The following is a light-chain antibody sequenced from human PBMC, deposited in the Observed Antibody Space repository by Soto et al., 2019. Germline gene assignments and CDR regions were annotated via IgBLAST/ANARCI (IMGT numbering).Light chain of an antibody. CDR3: QQYNNWPPLT. V-gene: IGKV3-15*01. J-gene: IGKJ4*01. Sequence: EIVMTQSPATLSVSPGERATLSCRASQSVSSNLAWYQQKPGQAPRLLIYGASTSATGIPARFSGSGSGTEFTLTISSLHSEDFAVNYCQQYNNWPPLTFGGVTKVEIK. CDR1: QSVSSN. CDR2: GAS.